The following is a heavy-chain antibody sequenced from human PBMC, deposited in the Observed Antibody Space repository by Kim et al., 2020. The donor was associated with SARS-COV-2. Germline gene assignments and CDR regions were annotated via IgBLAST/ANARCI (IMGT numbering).Heavy chain of an antibody. CDR2: IFGSGHGT. CDR1: RFTFSNSA. J-gene: IGHJ2*01. Sequence: GGSLRLSCAASRFTFSNSAMTWVRQAPGKGLEWVSTIFGSGHGTYYGDSVKGRFIVSRDNSKNTLLLQMNNLRADDTAVYYCAKNVHLTSVTFVWYFDPWGGGT. V-gene: IGHV3-23*01. CDR3: AKNVHLTSVTFVWYFDP. D-gene: IGHD2-2*01.